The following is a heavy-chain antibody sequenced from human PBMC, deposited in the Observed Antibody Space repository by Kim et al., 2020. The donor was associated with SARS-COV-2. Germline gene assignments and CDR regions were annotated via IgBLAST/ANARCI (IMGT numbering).Heavy chain of an antibody. J-gene: IGHJ3*02. CDR3: AKDRPVAGSPGDAFDI. Sequence: GGSLRLSCAASGFTFSSYAMSWVRQAPGKGLEWVSAISGSGGSTYYADSVKGRFTISRDNSKNTLYLQMNSLRAEDTAVYYCAKDRPVAGSPGDAFDIWGQGTMVTVSS. CDR2: ISGSGGST. CDR1: GFTFSSYA. V-gene: IGHV3-23*01. D-gene: IGHD2-15*01.